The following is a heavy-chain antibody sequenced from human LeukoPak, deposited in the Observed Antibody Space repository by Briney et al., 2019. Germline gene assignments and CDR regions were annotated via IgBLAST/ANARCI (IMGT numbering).Heavy chain of an antibody. V-gene: IGHV3-30*02. J-gene: IGHJ4*02. CDR2: LRYDGSNK. Sequence: PGGSLRLSCAASGFTFSSYGMHWVRQAPGKGLEWVAFLRYDGSNKYYADSVKGRFTISRDNSKNTLYLQMNSLRAEDTAVYYYAKCDSSSWCRETTGYYFDYWGQGTLVTVSS. CDR3: AKCDSSSWCRETTGYYFDY. D-gene: IGHD6-13*01. CDR1: GFTFSSYG.